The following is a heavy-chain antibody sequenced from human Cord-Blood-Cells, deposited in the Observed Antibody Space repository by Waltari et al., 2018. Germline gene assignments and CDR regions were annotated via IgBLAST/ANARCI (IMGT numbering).Heavy chain of an antibody. Sequence: QVQLQESGPGLVKPSQTLSLTCTVSGGSISSVGYYWSWFRQHPGKGLECIVYFDYSRSTYYNPSLKSRVTISVDTSKNQFSLKLSSVSAADTAVYYCARDSRRGATDYWGQGTLVTVSS. CDR3: ARDSRRGATDY. V-gene: IGHV4-31*03. D-gene: IGHD1-26*01. J-gene: IGHJ4*02. CDR1: GGSISSVGYY. CDR2: FDYSRST.